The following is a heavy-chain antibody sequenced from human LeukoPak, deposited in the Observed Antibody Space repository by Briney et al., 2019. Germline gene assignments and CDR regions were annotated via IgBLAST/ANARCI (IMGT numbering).Heavy chain of an antibody. CDR1: GGSISSYY. CDR2: IYYSGST. Sequence: SETLSLTCTVSGGSISSYYRSWIRQPPGKGLEWIGYIYYSGSTNYNPSLKSRVTISVDTSKNQFSLKLSSVTAADTAVYYCASQGYDSSGYAFDIWGQGTMVTVSS. J-gene: IGHJ3*02. CDR3: ASQGYDSSGYAFDI. D-gene: IGHD3-22*01. V-gene: IGHV4-59*01.